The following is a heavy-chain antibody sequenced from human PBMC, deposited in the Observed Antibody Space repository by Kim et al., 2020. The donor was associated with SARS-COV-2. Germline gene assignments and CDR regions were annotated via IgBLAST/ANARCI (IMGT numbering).Heavy chain of an antibody. Sequence: SETLSLTCAVYGGSFSGYYWSWIRQPPGKGLEWIGEINHSGSTNYNPSLKSRVTISVDTSKNQFSLKLSSVTAADTAVYYCARGYVLLWFGPGSWFDPWGQGTLVTVSS. J-gene: IGHJ5*02. CDR2: INHSGST. V-gene: IGHV4-34*01. CDR1: GGSFSGYY. D-gene: IGHD3-10*01. CDR3: ARGYVLLWFGPGSWFDP.